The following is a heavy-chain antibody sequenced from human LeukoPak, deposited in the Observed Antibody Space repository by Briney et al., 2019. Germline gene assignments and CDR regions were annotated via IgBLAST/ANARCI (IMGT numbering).Heavy chain of an antibody. CDR1: GGSISSYY. CDR2: IHYSGST. D-gene: IGHD1-7*01. V-gene: IGHV4-59*08. J-gene: IGHJ4*02. CDR3: ASTEWNYAR. Sequence: PSETLSLTCTVSGGSISSYYWSWMRQPPGKGLEWIGYIHYSGSTNYNPSLKSRVTISLDTSRTQFSLKLTSVTAADTADYYCASTEWNYARWGQGTLVTVSS.